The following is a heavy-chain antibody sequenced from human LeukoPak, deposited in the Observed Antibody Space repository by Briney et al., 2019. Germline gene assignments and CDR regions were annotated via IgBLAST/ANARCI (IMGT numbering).Heavy chain of an antibody. D-gene: IGHD3-3*01. J-gene: IGHJ6*02. CDR3: AREGITIFGVVNDYYYGMDV. V-gene: IGHV1-18*01. CDR1: GYTFTSYG. Sequence: ASVKVSCKASGYTFTSYGISWVRQAPGQGLEWMGWISAYNGNTNYAQKLQGRVTVTTDTSTSTAYMELRSLRSDDTAVYYCAREGITIFGVVNDYYYGMDVWGQGTTVTVSS. CDR2: ISAYNGNT.